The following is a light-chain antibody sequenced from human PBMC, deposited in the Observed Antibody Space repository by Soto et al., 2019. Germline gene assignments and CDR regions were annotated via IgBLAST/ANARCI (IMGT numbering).Light chain of an antibody. CDR3: QQYNKFPSLT. V-gene: IGKV3-15*01. CDR2: GAS. Sequence: EIVMTQSPATLSVSPGERATLSCRASQSVSSNLAWYQQKPGQAPRLLIYGASTRATGIPARFSGSGSGTEFTLTIGSLQSEDFAVYYYQQYNKFPSLTFGGGTKVEIK. J-gene: IGKJ4*01. CDR1: QSVSSN.